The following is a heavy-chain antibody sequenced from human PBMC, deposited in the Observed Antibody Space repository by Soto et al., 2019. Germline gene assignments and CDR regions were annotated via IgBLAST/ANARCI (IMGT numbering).Heavy chain of an antibody. Sequence: SETLSLTCAVYGGSFSGHFWSWIRQPPGKGLEWIGEINLSGSTNYNPSLKSRVTISLDTSKNQFSLKLNSVTAADTAVYFCARGLRGYTFGRWFDPWGQGTLVTVSS. J-gene: IGHJ5*02. D-gene: IGHD5-18*01. CDR3: ARGLRGYTFGRWFDP. CDR1: GGSFSGHF. CDR2: INLSGST. V-gene: IGHV4-34*01.